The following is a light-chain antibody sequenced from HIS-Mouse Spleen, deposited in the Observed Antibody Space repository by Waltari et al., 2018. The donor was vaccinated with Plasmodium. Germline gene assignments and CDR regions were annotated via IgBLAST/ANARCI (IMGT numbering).Light chain of an antibody. Sequence: QSALTQTASVSGSPGPSITISCTGTSSDVGNSTLFSWYQQHPGKAPKLMIYDGSKRPSGVSNRFSGSKSGNTASLTISGLQAEDEADYYGCSYAGSSTYVFGTGTKVTVL. V-gene: IGLV2-23*01. CDR3: CSYAGSSTYV. CDR1: SSDVGNSTL. CDR2: DGS. J-gene: IGLJ1*01.